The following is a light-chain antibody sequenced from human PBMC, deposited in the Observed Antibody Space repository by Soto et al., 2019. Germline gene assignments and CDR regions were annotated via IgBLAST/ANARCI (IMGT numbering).Light chain of an antibody. Sequence: QSVLTQPPSVSGAPWQRVTISCTGSSSNIGAGYDVHWYQQLPGTAPKLLIYGNSNRPSGVPDRFSGSKSGTSASPAITGLQAEDEADYYCQSYDSSLSGYVFGTGTKV. CDR2: GNS. CDR3: QSYDSSLSGYV. CDR1: SSNIGAGYD. J-gene: IGLJ1*01. V-gene: IGLV1-40*01.